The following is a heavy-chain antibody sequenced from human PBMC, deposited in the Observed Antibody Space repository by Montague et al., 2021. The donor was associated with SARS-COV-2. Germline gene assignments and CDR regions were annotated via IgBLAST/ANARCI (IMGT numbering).Heavy chain of an antibody. J-gene: IGHJ3*02. D-gene: IGHD3-22*01. CDR3: AGEVRYYYDSSGPGAFDI. V-gene: IGHV4-59*01. Sequence: SETLSLTCTVSGGSISSYYWSWIRQPPGKGLEWIGYIYYSGSTNYNPSLKSRVTISVDTPKNQFSLKLSSVTAADTAVYYCAGEVRYYYDSSGPGAFDIWGQGTMVTVSS. CDR2: IYYSGST. CDR1: GGSISSYY.